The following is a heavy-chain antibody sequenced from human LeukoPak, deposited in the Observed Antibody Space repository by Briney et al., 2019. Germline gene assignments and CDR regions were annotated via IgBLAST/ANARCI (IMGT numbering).Heavy chain of an antibody. D-gene: IGHD2-2*01. J-gene: IGHJ4*02. CDR3: TREQGYCSSTSCPGDY. Sequence: GGSLRLSCTASGFTFGVYAMSWVRQAPGKGLEWVGFIRSKAKDETNRYAASVKGRFTISRHDSKSIAYLQMNSQKTEDTAVYYCTREQGYCSSTSCPGDYWGQGTLVSVSS. V-gene: IGHV3-49*04. CDR2: IRSKAKDETN. CDR1: GFTFGVYA.